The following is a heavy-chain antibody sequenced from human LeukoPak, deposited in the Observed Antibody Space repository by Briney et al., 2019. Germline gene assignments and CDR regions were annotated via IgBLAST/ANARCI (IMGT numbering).Heavy chain of an antibody. J-gene: IGHJ4*02. CDR3: ARDPDAGTADY. V-gene: IGHV3-7*01. D-gene: IGHD6-13*01. Sequence: GGSLRLSCAASGFTFSSYWMSWVRQAPGKGLEWVANINEHGSEKYYVDSVKGRFTISRDNAKNSLYLQMNSLRVEDTAVYYCARDPDAGTADYWGQGTLATVSS. CDR2: INEHGSEK. CDR1: GFTFSSYW.